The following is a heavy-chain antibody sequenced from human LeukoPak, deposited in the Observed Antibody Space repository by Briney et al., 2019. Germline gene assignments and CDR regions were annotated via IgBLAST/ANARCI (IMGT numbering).Heavy chain of an antibody. CDR3: ARQGSYCSSTSCYFVRNLYYFDY. D-gene: IGHD2-2*01. Sequence: SETLSLTCTVSGGSISSYYWSWIRQPPGKGLEWIGYIYYSGSTNYNPSLKSRVTISVDTSKNQFSLKLSSVTAADTAVYYCARQGSYCSSTSCYFVRNLYYFDYWGQGTLVTVSS. CDR2: IYYSGST. CDR1: GGSISSYY. J-gene: IGHJ4*02. V-gene: IGHV4-59*08.